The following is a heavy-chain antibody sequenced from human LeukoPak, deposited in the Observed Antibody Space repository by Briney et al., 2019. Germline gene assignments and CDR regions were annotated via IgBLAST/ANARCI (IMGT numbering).Heavy chain of an antibody. Sequence: PSETLSLTCTVSGGSISSYYWSWIRQPPGKAQEWIGYIYYSGSTNYNPSLTSRVTISVDTSKNQFSLKLSSVTAADSAVYYCARVGGWYSSSWYFDYWGQGTLVTVSS. CDR2: IYYSGST. J-gene: IGHJ4*02. CDR1: GGSISSYY. V-gene: IGHV4-59*01. D-gene: IGHD6-13*01. CDR3: ARVGGWYSSSWYFDY.